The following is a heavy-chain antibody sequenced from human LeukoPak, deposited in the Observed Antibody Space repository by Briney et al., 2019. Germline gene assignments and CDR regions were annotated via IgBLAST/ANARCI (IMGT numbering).Heavy chain of an antibody. V-gene: IGHV3-48*01. CDR3: AREVSYSNYFDY. J-gene: IGHJ4*02. CDR2: ICSRGSIV. CDR1: GFTFSDYH. D-gene: IGHD4-11*01. Sequence: GGSPRLSCAAPGFTFSDYHMDWVRPAPGKGLGWVSFICSRGSIVYYADSVKGRFTISRDSDKNSLYLQMTSLRAEETAVYYCAREVSYSNYFDYWGQGTLVTVSS.